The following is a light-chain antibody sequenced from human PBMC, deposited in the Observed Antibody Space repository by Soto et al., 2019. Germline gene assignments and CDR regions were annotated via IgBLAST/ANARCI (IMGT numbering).Light chain of an antibody. Sequence: DIQITQSPSTLSASVGDRVTITCRASQSISSWLAWYQQKPGKAPKLLIYDASSLESGVPSRFSGSGSGTEFTLTINSLQNDDLATYYCQQYNSYSPAVGGGTKVDI. V-gene: IGKV1-5*01. CDR3: QQYNSYSPA. J-gene: IGKJ4*01. CDR2: DAS. CDR1: QSISSW.